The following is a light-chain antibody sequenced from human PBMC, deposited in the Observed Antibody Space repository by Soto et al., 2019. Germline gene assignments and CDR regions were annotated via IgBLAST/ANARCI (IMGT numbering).Light chain of an antibody. V-gene: IGLV2-11*01. CDR2: DVN. Sequence: QSALTQPRSVSGSPGQSVTFSCTGTSSDIGGFNYFSWYQQHPGKAPKFIIYDVNKRPSRVPDRFSGSKSGNTASMTISVLHGEDEADYYCISYSGSDTSYVFGTGTKLTV. CDR3: ISYSGSDTSYV. J-gene: IGLJ1*01. CDR1: SSDIGGFNY.